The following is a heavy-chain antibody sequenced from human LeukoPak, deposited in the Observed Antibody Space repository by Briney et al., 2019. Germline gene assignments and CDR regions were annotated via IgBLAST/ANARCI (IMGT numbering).Heavy chain of an antibody. V-gene: IGHV3-30-3*01. Sequence: GGSLRLSCAASGFTFSSYAMHWVRQAPGKGLEWVAVISYDGSNKYYADSVKGRFTISRDNAKNSLYLQMNSLRAEDTAVYYCARENGLSHFDYWGQGTLVTVSS. CDR3: ARENGLSHFDY. CDR2: ISYDGSNK. D-gene: IGHD2-2*01. CDR1: GFTFSSYA. J-gene: IGHJ4*02.